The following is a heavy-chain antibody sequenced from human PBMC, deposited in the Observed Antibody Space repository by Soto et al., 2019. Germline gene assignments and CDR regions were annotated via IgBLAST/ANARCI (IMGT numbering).Heavy chain of an antibody. V-gene: IGHV4-59*12. J-gene: IGHJ2*01. CDR2: IYYSGST. CDR3: ARGRVVVAAFLYWYFDL. CDR1: GGSISSYY. Sequence: PSETLSLTCTVSGGSISSYYWSWIRQPPGKGLEWIGYIYYSGSTNYNPSLKSRVTISVDTSKNQFSLKLSSVTAADTAVYYCARGRVVVAAFLYWYFDLWGRGTLVTVSS. D-gene: IGHD2-15*01.